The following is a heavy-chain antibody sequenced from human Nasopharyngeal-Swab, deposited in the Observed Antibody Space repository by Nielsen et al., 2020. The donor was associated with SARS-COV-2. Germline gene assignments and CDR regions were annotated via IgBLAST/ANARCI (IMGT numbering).Heavy chain of an antibody. CDR1: GGTFSSYA. V-gene: IGHV1-69*13. CDR3: ARSRILTEMDYYYMDV. J-gene: IGHJ6*03. D-gene: IGHD2-15*01. Sequence: SVKVSCKASGGTFSSYAISWVRQAPGQGLEWMGGIIPIFGTANYARKFQGRVTITADESTSTAYMELSSLRSEDTAVYYCARSRILTEMDYYYMDVWGKGTTVTVSS. CDR2: IIPIFGTA.